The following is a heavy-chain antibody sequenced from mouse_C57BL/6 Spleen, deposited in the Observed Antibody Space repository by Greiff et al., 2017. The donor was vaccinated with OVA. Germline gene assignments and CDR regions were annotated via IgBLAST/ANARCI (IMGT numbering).Heavy chain of an antibody. CDR2: ISYDGSN. CDR1: GYSITSGYY. J-gene: IGHJ2*01. D-gene: IGHD2-1*01. Sequence: ESGPGLVKPSQSLSLTCSVTGYSITSGYYWNWIRQFPGNKLEWMGYISYDGSNNYNPSLKNRISITRDTSKNQFFLKLNSVTTEDTATYYCARETNYGNYFDYWGQGTTLTVSS. V-gene: IGHV3-6*01. CDR3: ARETNYGNYFDY.